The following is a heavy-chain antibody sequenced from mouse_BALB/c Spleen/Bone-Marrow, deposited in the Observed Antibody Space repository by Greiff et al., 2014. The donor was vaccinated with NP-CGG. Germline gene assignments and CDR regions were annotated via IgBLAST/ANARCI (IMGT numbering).Heavy chain of an antibody. D-gene: IGHD1-1*01. Sequence: EVKLVESGGALVQPGGSLKLSCATSGSSFSDYYMYWVRQTPEKRLEWVAYISDSGGSSYYPDTVKGRFTISRDNAKNTLYLQMSRLKSEDTAMYYCARLGDYSYFDYWGQGTTLTVSS. CDR2: ISDSGGSS. V-gene: IGHV5-12*02. CDR3: ARLGDYSYFDY. CDR1: GSSFSDYY. J-gene: IGHJ2*01.